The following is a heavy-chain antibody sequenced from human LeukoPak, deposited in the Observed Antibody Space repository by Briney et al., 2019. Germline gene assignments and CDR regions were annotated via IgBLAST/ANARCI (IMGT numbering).Heavy chain of an antibody. CDR2: ISSSSSYI. V-gene: IGHV3-21*01. J-gene: IGHJ4*02. CDR1: GFTFTSYS. Sequence: GGSLRLSCAASGFTFTSYSMNWVGQAPGKGLEWVSSISSSSSYIHYADSVKGRFAISRDNAKNSLYLQMHSLRAEDTAVYYCARGGVAEWAVYWGQGTVVTVSS. CDR3: ARGGVAEWAVY. D-gene: IGHD2-15*01.